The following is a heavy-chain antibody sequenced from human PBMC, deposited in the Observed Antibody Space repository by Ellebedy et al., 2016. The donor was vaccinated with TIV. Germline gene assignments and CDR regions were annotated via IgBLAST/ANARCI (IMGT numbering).Heavy chain of an antibody. CDR3: ARQGEQWLGEGAFDI. V-gene: IGHV5-10-1*01. CDR2: IDPSDSYT. CDR1: GYSFTSYW. D-gene: IGHD6-19*01. Sequence: GESLKISXKGSGYSFTSYWISWVRQMPGKGLEWMGRIDPSDSYTNYSPSFQGHVTISADKSISTAYLQWSSLKASDTAMYYCARQGEQWLGEGAFDIWGQGTMVTVSS. J-gene: IGHJ3*02.